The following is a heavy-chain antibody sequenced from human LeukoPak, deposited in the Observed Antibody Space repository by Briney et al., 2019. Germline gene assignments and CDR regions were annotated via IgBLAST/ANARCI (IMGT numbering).Heavy chain of an antibody. J-gene: IGHJ4*02. V-gene: IGHV1-69*04. Sequence: ASVKVSCKASGGTFSSYAISWVRQAPGQGLEWMGRIIPIFGIANYAQKFQGRVTITADKSTSTAYMELSSLRSEDTAVYYCAGESHFQLRLLPDYWGQGTPVTVSS. CDR2: IIPIFGIA. CDR3: AGESHFQLRLLPDY. D-gene: IGHD4-17*01. CDR1: GGTFSSYA.